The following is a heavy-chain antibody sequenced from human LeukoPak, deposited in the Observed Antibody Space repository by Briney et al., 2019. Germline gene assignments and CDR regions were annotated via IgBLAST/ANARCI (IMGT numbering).Heavy chain of an antibody. D-gene: IGHD4-17*01. CDR2: INHSGST. Sequence: SETLSLTCAVYGGSFSGYYWSWIRQPPGKGLEWIGEINHSGSTNYNPSLRSRVTISVDTSKNQFSLKLSSVTAADTAVYYCARYGDQGDYWGQGTLVTVSS. CDR3: ARYGDQGDY. J-gene: IGHJ4*02. CDR1: GGSFSGYY. V-gene: IGHV4-34*01.